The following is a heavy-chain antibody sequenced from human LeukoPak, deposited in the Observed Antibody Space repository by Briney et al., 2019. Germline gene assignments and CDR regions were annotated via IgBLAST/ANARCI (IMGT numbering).Heavy chain of an antibody. Sequence: RAGGSLRLSCAASGFTLRNHWMHWVRQTPGKGLVWVSRISSDGSSTTYADSVKGRFTIARDNANNTLYLQMNKLRAESTAMYYCARDQRVTGRPDIDYWGQGTLVIVSS. V-gene: IGHV3-74*03. CDR3: ARDQRVTGRPDIDY. J-gene: IGHJ4*02. CDR1: GFTLRNHW. CDR2: ISSDGSST. D-gene: IGHD6-6*01.